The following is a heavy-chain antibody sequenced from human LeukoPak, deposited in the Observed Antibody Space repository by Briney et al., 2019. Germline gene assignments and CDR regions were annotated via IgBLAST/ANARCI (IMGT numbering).Heavy chain of an antibody. V-gene: IGHV1-18*01. Sequence: GASVTVSCKASGFTFTSYGFTWVRQAPGQGLEWMGWISVYNGNTNYEQTLQGRVTMTTDTSTRTAYKELRSLRSDDTAVYYCARGGSSTYIDYWGQGTLVTVSS. CDR3: ARGGSSTYIDY. J-gene: IGHJ4*02. CDR1: GFTFTSYG. D-gene: IGHD2-2*01. CDR2: ISVYNGNT.